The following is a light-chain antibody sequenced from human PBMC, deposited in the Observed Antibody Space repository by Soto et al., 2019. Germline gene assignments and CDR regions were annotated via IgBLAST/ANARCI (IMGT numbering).Light chain of an antibody. Sequence: LRQPAGTLSVSKKEKDTVSCRACQSVSSSYLAWYQQKPGQAPRLLIYGASSRATGIPDRFSGSGSVTDFTLTISRREPEDFAVYFCQQYGSSPWTFGQGTKLDI. J-gene: IGKJ1*01. CDR2: GAS. V-gene: IGKV3-20*01. CDR1: QSVSSSY. CDR3: QQYGSSPWT.